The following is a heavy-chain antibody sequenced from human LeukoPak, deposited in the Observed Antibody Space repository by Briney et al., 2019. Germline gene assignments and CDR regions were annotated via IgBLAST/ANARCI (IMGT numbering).Heavy chain of an antibody. D-gene: IGHD3-22*01. J-gene: IGHJ4*02. CDR3: ARFYYDSGTYYFDY. CDR1: GYSFPNYW. CDR2: VYPGDSDT. Sequence: PGESLKISCQASGYSFPNYWIGLVRRMPGKGLEWVGIVYPGDSDTRYSPSFQGQVTISADKSISAAYLQWSSLKASDTVMYYCARFYYDSGTYYFDYWGQGTLVTVSS. V-gene: IGHV5-51*01.